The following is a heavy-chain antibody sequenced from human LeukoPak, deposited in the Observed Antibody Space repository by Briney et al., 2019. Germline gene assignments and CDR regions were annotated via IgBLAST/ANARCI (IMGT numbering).Heavy chain of an antibody. CDR3: ASLHDIVVIPDATIDY. Sequence: PGGSLRLSCAVSGFTFSSYWMHWVRQAPGKGLVWVSRINGDGSSITYADSVKGRFTMSRDNPKNTLYLQMNSLRADDTAVYYCASLHDIVVIPDATIDYCGQGTLVTVSS. CDR2: INGDGSSI. J-gene: IGHJ4*02. D-gene: IGHD2-2*01. V-gene: IGHV3-74*01. CDR1: GFTFSSYW.